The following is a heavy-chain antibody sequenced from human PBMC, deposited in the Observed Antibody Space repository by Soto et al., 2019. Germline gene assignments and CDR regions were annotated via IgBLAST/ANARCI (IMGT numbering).Heavy chain of an antibody. Sequence: EVQLLESGGGLVQPGGSLRLSCAASGFTFSSYAMRWVRQAPGKGLEWVSAISGSGGSMYYADSVNGRFTISRDNSKNTLYLQMNSLRAEDTAVYYCARRGSGSYYDYWGQGTLVTVSS. D-gene: IGHD1-26*01. CDR1: GFTFSSYA. CDR2: ISGSGGSM. J-gene: IGHJ4*02. CDR3: ARRGSGSYYDY. V-gene: IGHV3-23*01.